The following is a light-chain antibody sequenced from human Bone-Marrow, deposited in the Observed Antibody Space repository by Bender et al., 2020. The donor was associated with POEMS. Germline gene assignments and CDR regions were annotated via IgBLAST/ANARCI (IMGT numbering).Light chain of an antibody. CDR3: SSYTSSTTLV. V-gene: IGLV2-14*01. CDR2: DVN. J-gene: IGLJ2*01. CDR1: SSDVGGYNY. Sequence: QSALTQPASVSGSPGQSITISCTGISSDVGGYNYVSWYQQHPGKAPKLMIYDVNNRPSGVSNRFSGSKSGTSATLGITGLQTGDEADYYCSSYTSSTTLVFGGGTKLTVL.